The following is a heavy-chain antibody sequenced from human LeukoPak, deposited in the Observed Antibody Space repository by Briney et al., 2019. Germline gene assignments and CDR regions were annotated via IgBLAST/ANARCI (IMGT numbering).Heavy chain of an antibody. V-gene: IGHV4-59*01. CDR1: GDSMRSYY. CDR2: IYYSGST. D-gene: IGHD6-19*01. J-gene: IGHJ1*01. CDR3: ARGGYSSGLYGNFQH. Sequence: PSETLSLTCSVSGDSMRSYYWSWLRQPPGKGLEWIGYIYYSGSTNYNPSLKSRVSISVDTSKNQLSLKLRSVTAADTAVYYCARGGYSSGLYGNFQHWGQGTLVTVSS.